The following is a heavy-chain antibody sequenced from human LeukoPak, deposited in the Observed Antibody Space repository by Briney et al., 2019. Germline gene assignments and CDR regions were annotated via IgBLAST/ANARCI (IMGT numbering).Heavy chain of an antibody. CDR1: GFTFSNHG. J-gene: IGHJ4*02. D-gene: IGHD3-10*01. Sequence: GGSLRLSCAASGFTFSNHGMHWVRQTPGKGLEWVAVIWYDGSNKYYADSVKGRFTIPRDNSKNTLYLQMNSLRAEDTAMYYCARDRGVSYFDYWGQGTQVTVSS. CDR3: ARDRGVSYFDY. V-gene: IGHV3-33*01. CDR2: IWYDGSNK.